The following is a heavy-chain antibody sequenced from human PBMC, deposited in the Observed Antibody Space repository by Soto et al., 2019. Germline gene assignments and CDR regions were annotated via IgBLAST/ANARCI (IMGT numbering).Heavy chain of an antibody. D-gene: IGHD2-15*01. CDR1: GDSTSNYY. CDR3: ACLRGKRGSPIDY. J-gene: IGHJ4*02. CDR2: ISYSGNT. Sequence: SETLSLTCIISGDSTSNYYWSRIRQSPGKGLEWIGYISYSGNTNYNPSLKSRVTISVDTSKDQLSLKVTSVTAADTAMYYCACLRGKRGSPIDYWGQGTQVTVSS. V-gene: IGHV4-59*01.